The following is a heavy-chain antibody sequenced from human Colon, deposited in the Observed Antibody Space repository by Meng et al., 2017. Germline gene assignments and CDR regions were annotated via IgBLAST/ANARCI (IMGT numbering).Heavy chain of an antibody. V-gene: IGHV3-66*02. CDR1: GFTVSNNY. CDR3: ARHVHY. Sequence: GGSLRLSCAASGFTVSNNYISWVRQAPGKGLEWVSLIYSAGSTYCADSVKGRFTISRDNSKNTVYLQMDSLRAEDTAVYYCARHVHYWGQGTLVTISS. D-gene: IGHD2-8*01. CDR2: IYSAGST. J-gene: IGHJ4*02.